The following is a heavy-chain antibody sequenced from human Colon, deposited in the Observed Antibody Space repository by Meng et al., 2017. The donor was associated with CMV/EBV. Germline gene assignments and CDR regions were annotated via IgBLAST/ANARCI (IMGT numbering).Heavy chain of an antibody. CDR2: IYYSGST. V-gene: IGHV4-59*01. CDR3: ARGALGYCSSTSCYSYYYYGMDV. J-gene: IGHJ6*02. CDR1: GGSISSYY. Sequence: SETLSLTCTVSGGSISSYYWSWIRQPPGKGLEWIGYIYYSGSTNYNPSLKSRVTISVDTSKNQFSLKLSSVTAADTAVYCCARGALGYCSSTSCYSYYYYGMDVWGQGTTVTVSS. D-gene: IGHD2-2*02.